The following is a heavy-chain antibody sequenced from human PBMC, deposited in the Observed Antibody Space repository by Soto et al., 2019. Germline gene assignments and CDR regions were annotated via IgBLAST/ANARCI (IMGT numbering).Heavy chain of an antibody. Sequence: PGESLKISCKGSGYSFTSYWIGWVRQMPGKXLEWMGIIYPGDSDTRYSPSFQGQVTISADKSISTAYLQWSSLKASDTAMYYCARQRGAYCGGDCYSPHYYYYGMDVWGQGTTVTVSS. CDR1: GYSFTSYW. J-gene: IGHJ6*02. V-gene: IGHV5-51*01. D-gene: IGHD2-21*02. CDR2: IYPGDSDT. CDR3: ARQRGAYCGGDCYSPHYYYYGMDV.